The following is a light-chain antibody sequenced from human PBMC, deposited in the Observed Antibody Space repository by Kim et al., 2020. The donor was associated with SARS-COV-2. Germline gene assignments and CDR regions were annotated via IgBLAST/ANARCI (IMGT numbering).Light chain of an antibody. CDR2: GAS. CDR3: QQYGSSPGT. V-gene: IGKV3-20*01. CDR1: QSVSNNF. J-gene: IGKJ1*01. Sequence: SPGEIATLSCRASQSVSNNFLAWYQQKPGQAPRLLFYGASSRATGISDRFSGSGSATDFTLTISRLEPEDFAVYFCQQYGSSPGTFGQGTKVDIK.